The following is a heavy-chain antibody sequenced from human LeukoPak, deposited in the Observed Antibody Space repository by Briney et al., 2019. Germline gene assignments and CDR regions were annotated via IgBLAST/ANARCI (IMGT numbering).Heavy chain of an antibody. CDR1: GGSISTYY. CDR3: ARHSGSRTKFYYFDY. V-gene: IGHV4-59*01. CDR2: IYYSGSP. D-gene: IGHD6-19*01. Sequence: SETLSLTCTVSGGSISTYYWSWIRQPPGKGLEWIGYIYYSGSPNYNPSLKSRVTISVDTSKNQFSLKLSSVTAADTAVYYCARHSGSRTKFYYFDYWGQGTLVTVSS. J-gene: IGHJ4*02.